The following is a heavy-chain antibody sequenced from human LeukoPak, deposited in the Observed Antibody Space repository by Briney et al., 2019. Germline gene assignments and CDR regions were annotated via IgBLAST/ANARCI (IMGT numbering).Heavy chain of an antibody. D-gene: IGHD3-10*01. CDR2: IYTSGST. J-gene: IGHJ5*02. V-gene: IGHV4-4*07. CDR3: ARLGVRDRRITMVRGVFNWFDP. Sequence: SETLSLTCTVSGGSISSYYWSWIRQPAGKGLEWIGRIYTSGSTNYNPSLKSRVTISVDTSKNQFSLKLSSVTAADTAVYYCARLGVRDRRITMVRGVFNWFDPWGQGTLVTVSS. CDR1: GGSISSYY.